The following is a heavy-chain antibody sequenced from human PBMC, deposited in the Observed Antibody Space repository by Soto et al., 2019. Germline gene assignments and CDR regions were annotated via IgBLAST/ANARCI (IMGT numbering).Heavy chain of an antibody. CDR1: GYTFTSFD. CDR2: MNPNSGTT. V-gene: IGHV1-8*01. Sequence: QVQLVQSGAEVKKPGASVKVSCKASGYTFTSFDIHWVRQATGQGLEWMGWMNPNSGTTNYAQKFQNRVTMTRNTSISRPYMEVSSLRSDDTAIYYCARPYYSGWFLFTSWGQGTLVTVSP. J-gene: IGHJ5*02. CDR3: ARPYYSGWFLFTS. D-gene: IGHD6-19*01.